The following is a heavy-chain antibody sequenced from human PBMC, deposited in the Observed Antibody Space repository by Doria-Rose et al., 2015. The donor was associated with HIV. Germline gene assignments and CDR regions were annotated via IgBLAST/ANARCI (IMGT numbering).Heavy chain of an antibody. CDR1: GFTSGDYA. V-gene: IGHV3-49*05. CDR2: IRSKAYGGTT. CDR3: TRERPPWPTWYYYGMDV. J-gene: IGHJ6*02. Sequence: VQLVESGGGLVKPGRSLRLSCTASGFTSGDYAMSWFRQAPGKGLEWVGFIRSKAYGGTTEYAASVKGRFTISRDDSKSIAYLQMNSLKTEDTAVYYCTRERPPWPTWYYYGMDVWGQGTTVTVSS.